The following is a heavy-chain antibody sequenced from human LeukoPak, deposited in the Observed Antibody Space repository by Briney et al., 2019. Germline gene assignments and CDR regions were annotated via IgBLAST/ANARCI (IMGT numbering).Heavy chain of an antibody. CDR1: GFTFTSYS. Sequence: GGSLRLSCAASGFTFTSYSMSWVRQAPGKGLEWVSGTSDRGDYTYYADSVKGRFTISRDNAKSTLYLQMNSLRAEDTAVYYCVRDARYTPEWWGQGTLVTVSS. V-gene: IGHV3-23*01. CDR2: TSDRGDYT. D-gene: IGHD3-3*01. J-gene: IGHJ4*02. CDR3: VRDARYTPEW.